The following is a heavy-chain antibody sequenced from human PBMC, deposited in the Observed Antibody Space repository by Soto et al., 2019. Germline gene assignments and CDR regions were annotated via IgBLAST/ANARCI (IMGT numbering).Heavy chain of an antibody. J-gene: IGHJ4*02. CDR1: GFTFRSYG. CDR2: ISYDGSNK. V-gene: IGHV3-30*18. Sequence: QVQLVESGGGVVQPGRSLRLSCEASGFTFRSYGMHWVRQAPGKGLEWVALISYDGSNKYYADSVKGRFTISRDNSKNTLNMQMNSLRAEDRAVYYGAKDCWNDILTGPDYWGQGTLVTGSS. CDR3: AKDCWNDILTGPDY. D-gene: IGHD3-9*01.